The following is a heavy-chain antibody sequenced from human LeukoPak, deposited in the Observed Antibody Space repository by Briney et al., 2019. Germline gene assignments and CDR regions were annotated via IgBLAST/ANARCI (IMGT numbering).Heavy chain of an antibody. Sequence: SETLSLTCGVSGGSISNTNWWSWVRQPPGQGLEWIGEISLTGLTHYNPSLESRVTVSLDKSKNQLSLNLTSVTAADTAVYYCSRENGAFSPFGYWGQGTLVTVLS. D-gene: IGHD2-8*01. CDR2: ISLTGLT. J-gene: IGHJ4*02. CDR3: SRENGAFSPFGY. CDR1: GGSISNTNW. V-gene: IGHV4-4*02.